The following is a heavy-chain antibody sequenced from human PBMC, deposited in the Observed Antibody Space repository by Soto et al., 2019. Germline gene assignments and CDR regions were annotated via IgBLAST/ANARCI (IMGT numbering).Heavy chain of an antibody. J-gene: IGHJ5*02. Sequence: GESLKISCKGSGYKFATYWIAWVRQMPGRGLGWMGIIYPGKSKTIYSPSFQGLVTISADTSLNTAYLQWDSLRASDTAIYYCARRFTRSAGLFDPWGQGTVVTVSS. CDR3: ARRFTRSAGLFDP. CDR2: IYPGKSKT. D-gene: IGHD2-15*01. V-gene: IGHV5-51*01. CDR1: GYKFATYW.